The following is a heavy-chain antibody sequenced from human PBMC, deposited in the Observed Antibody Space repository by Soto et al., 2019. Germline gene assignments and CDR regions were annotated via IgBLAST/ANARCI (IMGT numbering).Heavy chain of an antibody. V-gene: IGHV3-23*01. CDR2: ISGSGGST. D-gene: IGHD2-21*02. CDR3: AKDHFPGSRVTFDY. CDR1: GFTFSSYA. Sequence: GGSLRLSCAASGFTFSSYAMSWVRQVPGKGLEWVSAISGSGGSTYYADSVKGRFTISRDNSKNTLYLQMNSLRAEDTAVYYCAKDHFPGSRVTFDYWGQGTLVTGSS. J-gene: IGHJ4*02.